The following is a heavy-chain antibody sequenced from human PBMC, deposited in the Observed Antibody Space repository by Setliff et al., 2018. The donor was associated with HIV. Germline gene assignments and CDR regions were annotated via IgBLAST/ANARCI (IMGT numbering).Heavy chain of an antibody. D-gene: IGHD3-22*01. CDR1: GGSVSSDTNY. Sequence: PSETLSLTCTVSGGSVSSDTNYWDWIRQPPGKGLEWIGSLFYSGITYYTPSLKRRLTIAVDTSKNQFSLKLTSVSAADTAVYYCARHAPSVDDYGSTNSGAEDAFDIWGQGTMVTVSS. CDR3: ARHAPSVDDYGSTNSGAEDAFDI. J-gene: IGHJ3*02. CDR2: LFYSGIT. V-gene: IGHV4-39*01.